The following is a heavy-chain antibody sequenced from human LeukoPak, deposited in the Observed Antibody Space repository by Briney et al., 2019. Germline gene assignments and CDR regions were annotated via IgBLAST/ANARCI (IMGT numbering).Heavy chain of an antibody. J-gene: IGHJ4*02. CDR2: ISSSGSTI. D-gene: IGHD3-22*01. CDR3: ARGGRAYYYDSRGYPGFDY. CDR1: GFTFSDYY. V-gene: IGHV3-11*01. Sequence: PGGSLRLSCAASGFTFSDYYMSWIHQAPGKGLEWVSYISSSGSTIYYADSVKGRFTISRDNAKNSLYLQMNSLRAEDTAVYYCARGGRAYYYDSRGYPGFDYWGQGTLVTVS.